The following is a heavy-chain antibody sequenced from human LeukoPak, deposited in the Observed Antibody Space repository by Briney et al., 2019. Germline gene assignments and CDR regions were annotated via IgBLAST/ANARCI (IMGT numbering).Heavy chain of an antibody. Sequence: PSETLSLTCTVSGGSISSYYWSWIRQPPGKGLEWIGYIYYSGSTNYNPSLKSRVTISVDTSKNQFSLKLSSVTAADTAVYYCARQRTAYYFDYWGQGTLATVSS. CDR3: ARQRTAYYFDY. V-gene: IGHV4-59*08. D-gene: IGHD2-21*02. J-gene: IGHJ4*02. CDR2: IYYSGST. CDR1: GGSISSYY.